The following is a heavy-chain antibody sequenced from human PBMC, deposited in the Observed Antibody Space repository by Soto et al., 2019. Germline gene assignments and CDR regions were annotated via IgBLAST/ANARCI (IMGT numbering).Heavy chain of an antibody. J-gene: IGHJ6*02. V-gene: IGHV4-34*01. CDR1: GGAFSGCY. Sequence: SETLSLTCAGCGGAFSGCYWSWIRQPPGTGLGWVGEGNHGGSTNSNPPLKSRVTISVDTSKNQFSLKLSSVTAADTAVYYCARSRRGSETLNYYGSGSYSRPPRYYGMDVWGQGTTVT. CDR2: GNHGGST. D-gene: IGHD3-10*01. CDR3: ARSRRGSETLNYYGSGSYSRPPRYYGMDV.